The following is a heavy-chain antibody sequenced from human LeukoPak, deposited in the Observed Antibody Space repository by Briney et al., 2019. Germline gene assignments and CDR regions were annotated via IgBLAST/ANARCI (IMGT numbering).Heavy chain of an antibody. CDR2: IAGSGGSS. CDR1: GFTVSSTY. D-gene: IGHD3-10*01. CDR3: AKDRGWFGGSLANFDS. Sequence: PGGSLRLSCVLSGFTVSSTYISWFRQTPGKGLEWVSAIAGSGGSSYYADSVKGRFSISRDNSKNTLYVQMNSLRAEDTAVYYCAKDRGWFGGSLANFDSWGQGTLVTVSS. J-gene: IGHJ4*02. V-gene: IGHV3-23*01.